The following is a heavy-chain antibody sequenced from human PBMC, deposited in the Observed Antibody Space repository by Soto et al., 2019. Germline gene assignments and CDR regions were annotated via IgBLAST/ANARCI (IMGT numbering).Heavy chain of an antibody. CDR3: ARLIVGATAFDY. D-gene: IGHD1-26*01. J-gene: IGHJ4*02. CDR1: GFTFSSYS. CDR2: ISSSSSYI. V-gene: IGHV3-21*01. Sequence: EVQLVESGGGLVKPGGSLRLSCAASGFTFSSYSMNWVRQAPGKGLEWVSSISSSSSYIYYADSVKGRFTISRDNAKNSLYLQMNSLRAEDTAVHYCARLIVGATAFDYWGQGTLVTVSS.